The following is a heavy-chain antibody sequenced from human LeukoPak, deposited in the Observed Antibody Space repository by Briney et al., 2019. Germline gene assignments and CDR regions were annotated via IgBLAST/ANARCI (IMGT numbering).Heavy chain of an antibody. CDR3: ARASYDSSGYYYFDY. J-gene: IGHJ4*02. V-gene: IGHV4-4*07. D-gene: IGHD3-22*01. Sequence: SETLSLTCTGSGDSSSSYYWSWIRQPAGKGLEWIGRIYTSGSTNYNPSLKSRVTMSVGTSKNQFSLKLSSVTAADTAVYYCARASYDSSGYYYFDYWGQGTLVTVSS. CDR1: GDSSSSYY. CDR2: IYTSGST.